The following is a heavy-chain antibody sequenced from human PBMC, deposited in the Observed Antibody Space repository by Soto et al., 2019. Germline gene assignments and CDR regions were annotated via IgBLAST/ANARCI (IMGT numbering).Heavy chain of an antibody. J-gene: IGHJ4*02. CDR2: IFSSGST. D-gene: IGHD5-12*01. CDR1: GGSINTFY. V-gene: IGHV4-4*07. CDR3: AREGSYSAYNFAHGIQLWSFDF. Sequence: ETLSLTCTVSGGSINTFYWSWVRQPAGKGLEWIGRIFSSGSTSFNPSLESRVAMSVDTSKNHFSLNLGSVTAADMAVYYCAREGSYSAYNFAHGIQLWSFDFWGQGALVTVSS.